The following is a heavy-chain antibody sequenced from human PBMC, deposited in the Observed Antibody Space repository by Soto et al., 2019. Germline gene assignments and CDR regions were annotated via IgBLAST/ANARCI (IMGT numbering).Heavy chain of an antibody. Sequence: SETLSLTCAVSGGSISSDDYSWSWIRQPPGKGLEWIGYIYDSGSPYYNPSLKSRVAISLDRSRNHFSLQLNSVTAADTAMYYCARSLDYDTSGPYYFDAWGQGTLVTVSS. CDR3: ARSLDYDTSGPYYFDA. CDR2: IYDSGSP. CDR1: GGSISSDDYS. J-gene: IGHJ4*02. V-gene: IGHV4-30-2*01. D-gene: IGHD3-22*01.